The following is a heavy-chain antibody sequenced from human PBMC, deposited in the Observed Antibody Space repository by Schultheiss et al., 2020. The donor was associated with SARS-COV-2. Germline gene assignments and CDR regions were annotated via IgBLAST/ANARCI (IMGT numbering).Heavy chain of an antibody. CDR3: ARDYDSLFDY. Sequence: SETLSLTCTVSGGSISSYYWSWIRQPPGKGLEWIGYIYYSGSTYYNPSLKSRVTISVDTSKNQFSLKLSSVTAADTAVYYCARDYDSLFDYWGQGTLVTVSS. J-gene: IGHJ4*02. CDR1: GGSISSYY. D-gene: IGHD3-3*01. V-gene: IGHV4-4*08. CDR2: IYYSGST.